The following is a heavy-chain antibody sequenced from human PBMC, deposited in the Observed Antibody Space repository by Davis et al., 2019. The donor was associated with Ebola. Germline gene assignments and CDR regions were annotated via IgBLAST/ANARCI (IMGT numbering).Heavy chain of an antibody. CDR1: GFTFSSYA. D-gene: IGHD2-15*01. Sequence: PGGSLRLSCAASGFTFSSYAMSWVRQAPGKGLEWVSAISGSGGSTYYADSVKGRFTISRGNSKNTLYLQMNSLRAEDTAVYYCAKPISYCSGGSCPIDYWGQGTLVTVSS. V-gene: IGHV3-23*01. CDR3: AKPISYCSGGSCPIDY. J-gene: IGHJ4*02. CDR2: ISGSGGST.